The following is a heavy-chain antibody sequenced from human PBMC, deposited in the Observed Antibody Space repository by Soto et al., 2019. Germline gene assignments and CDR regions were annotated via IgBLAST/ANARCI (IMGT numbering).Heavy chain of an antibody. V-gene: IGHV4-34*01. J-gene: IGHJ6*03. Sequence: SETLSLTCAVYGGSFSGYYWSWIRQPPGKGLEWIGEINHSGSTNYNPSLMSRVTISVDTSKNQFSLKLSSVTAADTAVYYCARGSVVVVPAVRGNYYYYMDVWGKGTTVTVSS. CDR3: ARGSVVVVPAVRGNYYYYMDV. D-gene: IGHD2-2*01. CDR1: GGSFSGYY. CDR2: INHSGST.